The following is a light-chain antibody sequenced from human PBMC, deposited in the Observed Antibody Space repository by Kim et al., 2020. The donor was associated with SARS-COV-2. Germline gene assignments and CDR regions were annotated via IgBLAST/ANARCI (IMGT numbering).Light chain of an antibody. J-gene: IGLJ3*02. Sequence: IYQGQTTTITCSGDKLVNRYACWYQHKPGQSPVVVIFQDDKRPSGIPERFSGSNSGHTATLTISGTQAIDEADYYCQAWDSDTWLFGGGTQLTVL. CDR3: QAWDSDTWL. CDR2: QDD. CDR1: KLVNRY. V-gene: IGLV3-1*01.